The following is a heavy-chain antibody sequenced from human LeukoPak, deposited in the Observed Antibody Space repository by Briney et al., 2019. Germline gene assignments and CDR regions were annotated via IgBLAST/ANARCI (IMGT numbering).Heavy chain of an antibody. J-gene: IGHJ4*02. CDR3: VRGVGVSRFNYLDS. Sequence: GRALRLSCAASGFTFSSYGMHWVRQAPGNGLEGVAVIWYDGSNKYYADSVKGRFTISRDNSKNTLYLQMNSLRDDVTAVYYCVRGVGVSRFNYLDSWGQGTLVIVSS. CDR1: GFTFSSYG. CDR2: IWYDGSNK. D-gene: IGHD6-13*01. V-gene: IGHV3-33*01.